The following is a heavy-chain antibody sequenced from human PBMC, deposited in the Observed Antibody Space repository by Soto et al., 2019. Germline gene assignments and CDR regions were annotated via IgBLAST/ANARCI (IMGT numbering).Heavy chain of an antibody. Sequence: SETLSLTCTVSGGSISSSSYYWGWIRQPPGKGLEWIGSIYYSGSTYYNPSLKSRVTISVDTSKNQFSLKLSSVTAADTAVYYCARRGYTAVAGYSDLDYWGQGTLVTVSS. J-gene: IGHJ4*02. D-gene: IGHD6-19*01. CDR2: IYYSGST. CDR3: ARRGYTAVAGYSDLDY. V-gene: IGHV4-39*01. CDR1: GGSISSSSYY.